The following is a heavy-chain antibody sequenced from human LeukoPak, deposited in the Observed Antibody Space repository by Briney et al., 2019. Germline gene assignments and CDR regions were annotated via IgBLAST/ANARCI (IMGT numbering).Heavy chain of an antibody. J-gene: IGHJ4*02. CDR1: GGSFGGYY. CDR3: ARVADYGDYLFFDY. Sequence: SETLSLTCAVYGGSFGGYYWSCIRQPPGKGLEWIGEINHSGSTNYNPSLKSRVTISVDTSKNQFSLKLSSVTAADTAVYYCARVADYGDYLFFDYWGQGTLVTVSS. V-gene: IGHV4-34*01. CDR2: INHSGST. D-gene: IGHD4-17*01.